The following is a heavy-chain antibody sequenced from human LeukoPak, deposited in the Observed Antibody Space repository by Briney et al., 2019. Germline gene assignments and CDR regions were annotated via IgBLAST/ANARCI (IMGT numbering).Heavy chain of an antibody. J-gene: IGHJ4*02. V-gene: IGHV4-59*01. CDR1: GRSISSYY. CDR3: ARDNSCGSRTSCRRYFDY. CDR2: IYYSGTT. Sequence: SETLSLTCTVSGRSISSYYWSWIRQPPGKGLEWIGYIYYSGTTNYNPSLKRRVPIPVKTSKNQSSLKLSSVTAADTAVYYCARDNSCGSRTSCRRYFDYWGQGALVTVSS. D-gene: IGHD2-2*01.